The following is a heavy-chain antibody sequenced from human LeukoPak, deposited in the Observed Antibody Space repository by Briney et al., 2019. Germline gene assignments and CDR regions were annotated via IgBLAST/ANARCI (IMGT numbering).Heavy chain of an antibody. J-gene: IGHJ5*02. CDR3: VRDSRSNWFFH. Sequence: SGTLSLTCTVSGGSISSSSYYWGWIRQPPGKGLEWIGSIYYSGSTYYNPSLKSRVTISVDTSKNQFSLKLSSVTAADTAVYHCVRDSRSNWFFHWGQGTLVTVSS. CDR1: GGSISSSSYY. V-gene: IGHV4-39*07. CDR2: IYYSGST.